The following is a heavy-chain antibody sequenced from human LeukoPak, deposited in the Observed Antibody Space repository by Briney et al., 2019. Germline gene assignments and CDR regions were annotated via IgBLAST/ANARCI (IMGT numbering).Heavy chain of an antibody. CDR3: AKDPGYCSGGSCYYFDY. Sequence: GGSLRLSCAASGFTFSSYAMHWVRQAPAKGLEWVAVISYDGSNKYYTDSVKGRFSSSRDNSKNTLYLQMNSLRAEDTAVYYCAKDPGYCSGGSCYYFDYWGQGTLVTVSS. CDR1: GFTFSSYA. J-gene: IGHJ4*02. CDR2: ISYDGSNK. D-gene: IGHD2-15*01. V-gene: IGHV3-30*18.